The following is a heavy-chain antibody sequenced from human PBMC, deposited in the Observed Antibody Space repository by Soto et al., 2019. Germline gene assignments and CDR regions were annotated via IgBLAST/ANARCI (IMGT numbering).Heavy chain of an antibody. CDR1: GFTFSSYA. D-gene: IGHD6-19*01. V-gene: IGHV3-23*01. CDR2: ISGSGDST. CDR3: AKGVPGIAVAGTGYFQH. J-gene: IGHJ1*01. Sequence: GGSLRLSCAASGFTFSSYAMSWVRQAPGKGLEWISGISGSGDSTYYADSVKGRFTISRDNSKNTLYLQMNSLRAEDTAVYYCAKGVPGIAVAGTGYFQHWGQGTLVTVSS.